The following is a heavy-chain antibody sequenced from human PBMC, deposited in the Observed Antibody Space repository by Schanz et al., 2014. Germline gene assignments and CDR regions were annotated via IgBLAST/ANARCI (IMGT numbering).Heavy chain of an antibody. J-gene: IGHJ6*02. CDR2: INPNEGI. Sequence: QLHLQESGPGLVKPSETLSLTCTVSGGSISSSSYYWGWIRQSPGKGLEWIGEINPNEGIHHNPSLKSRVAISVNMSKNQFSLKMSSLTAADTATYYCAREMGRRFFDYNYGMDVWGQGTSVTVS. V-gene: IGHV4-39*07. D-gene: IGHD3-3*01. CDR3: AREMGRRFFDYNYGMDV. CDR1: GGSISSSSYY.